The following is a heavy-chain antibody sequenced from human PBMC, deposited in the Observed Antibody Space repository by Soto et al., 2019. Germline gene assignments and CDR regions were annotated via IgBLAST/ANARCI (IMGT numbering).Heavy chain of an antibody. CDR3: ARSILVVTALDY. V-gene: IGHV1-3*05. CDR2: INAGNGNT. J-gene: IGHJ4*02. D-gene: IGHD2-21*02. Sequence: QVQLVQSGAEEKKPGASVKVSCKASGYTFTSYAMHWVRQAPGQRLEWMGWINAGNGNTKYSQKFQGRVTITRDTSASTAYMELSSLRSEDTAVYYCARSILVVTALDYWGQGTLVTVSS. CDR1: GYTFTSYA.